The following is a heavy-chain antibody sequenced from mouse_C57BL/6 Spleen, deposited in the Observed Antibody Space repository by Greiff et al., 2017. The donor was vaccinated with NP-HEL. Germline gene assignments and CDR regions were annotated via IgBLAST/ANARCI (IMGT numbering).Heavy chain of an antibody. CDR2: ISDGGSYT. J-gene: IGHJ4*01. Sequence: EVKLVESGGGLVKPGGSLKLSCAASGFTFSSYAMSWVRQTPEKRLEWVATISDGGSYTYYPDNVKGRFTISRDNAKNNLYLQMSHLKSEDTAMYYCARDYSNYYAMDYWGQGTSVTVSS. V-gene: IGHV5-4*01. CDR3: ARDYSNYYAMDY. CDR1: GFTFSSYA. D-gene: IGHD2-5*01.